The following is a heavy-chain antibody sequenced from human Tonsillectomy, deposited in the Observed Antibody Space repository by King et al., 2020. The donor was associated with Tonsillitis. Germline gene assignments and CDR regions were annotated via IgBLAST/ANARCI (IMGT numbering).Heavy chain of an antibody. CDR1: GYPLTELS. D-gene: IGHD3-10*01. CDR3: AASRWFGELDYYYYAMDV. V-gene: IGHV1-24*01. CDR2: FDPEDGET. J-gene: IGHJ6*02. Sequence: VQLVQSGAEVKKPGASVKVSCKVSGYPLTELSMHWVRQAPGKGLEWMGGFDPEDGETIYAQKFQGRVTMTEDISTDTAYMEVSSLRSEDTAVYYCAASRWFGELDYYYYAMDVWGQGTAVTVSS.